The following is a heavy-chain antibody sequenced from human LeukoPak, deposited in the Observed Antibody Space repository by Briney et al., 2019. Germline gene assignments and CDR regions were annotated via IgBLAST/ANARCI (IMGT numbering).Heavy chain of an antibody. Sequence: SETLSLTCTVSGGSISSSSYYWGWIRQPPGKGLEWIGSIYYSGSTYYNPSLKSRVTISVDTSKNQFSLKLSSVTAADTAVYYCARVKSYYDILTGYYPSYFDYWGQGTLVTVSS. CDR2: IYYSGST. D-gene: IGHD3-9*01. V-gene: IGHV4-39*07. CDR1: GGSISSSSYY. CDR3: ARVKSYYDILTGYYPSYFDY. J-gene: IGHJ4*02.